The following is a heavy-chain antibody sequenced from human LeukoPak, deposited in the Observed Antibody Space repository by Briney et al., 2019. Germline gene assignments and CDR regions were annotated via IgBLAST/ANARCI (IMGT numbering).Heavy chain of an antibody. CDR3: ASRDPCSGGTCYALGY. CDR2: ISGSGDRT. CDR1: GFTFSNHG. Sequence: GSLRLSCVASGFTFSNHGMHWVRQAPGEGPEWVSAISGSGDRTYYTDSVKGRFTISRDNSKNMLYLQLNSLRAEDTAVYYCASRDPCSGGTCYALGYWGQGSLVTVSS. J-gene: IGHJ4*02. V-gene: IGHV3-23*01. D-gene: IGHD2-15*01.